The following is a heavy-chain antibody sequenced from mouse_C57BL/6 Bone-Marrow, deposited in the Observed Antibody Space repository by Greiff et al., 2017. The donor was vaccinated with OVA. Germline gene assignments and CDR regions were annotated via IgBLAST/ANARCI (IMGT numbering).Heavy chain of an antibody. Sequence: QVQLQQPGAELVMPGASVKLSCKASGYTFTSYWMHWVKQRPGQGLEWIGEIDPSDSYTNYNQKFKGKSTLTVDKSSSTAYMQLSSLTAEDSAVYYCARCGWHYFDYWGQGTTLTVSS. CDR2: IDPSDSYT. CDR1: GYTFTSYW. CDR3: ARCGWHYFDY. J-gene: IGHJ2*01. D-gene: IGHD3-3*01. V-gene: IGHV1-69*01.